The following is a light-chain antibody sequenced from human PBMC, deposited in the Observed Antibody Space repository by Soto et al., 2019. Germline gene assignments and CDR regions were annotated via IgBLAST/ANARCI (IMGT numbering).Light chain of an antibody. J-gene: IGKJ1*01. V-gene: IGKV3-15*01. Sequence: EIVMTQSPATLSVSPGERATLSCRASQSVSRNLAWYQQKPGQAPRLLIYGASTRATGVPARFSGSGSGTGFTLTISSLQSEDFAVYFCQQYNNWPRTFGQGTKVE. CDR1: QSVSRN. CDR3: QQYNNWPRT. CDR2: GAS.